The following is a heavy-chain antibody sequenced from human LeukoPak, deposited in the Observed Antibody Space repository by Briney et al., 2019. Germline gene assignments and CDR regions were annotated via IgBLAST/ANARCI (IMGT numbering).Heavy chain of an antibody. CDR1: GGSISSYY. V-gene: IGHV4-59*01. CDR2: IYYSGST. J-gene: IGHJ6*03. Sequence: PSETLSLTCTVSGGSISSYYWSWIRQPPGKGLEWIGYIYYSGSTNYNPSLKSRVTISVDTSKNQFSLKLSSVTAADTAVYYCARDGYSNYYYLDVWGKGTTVTVSS. CDR3: ARDGYSNYYYLDV. D-gene: IGHD4-11*01.